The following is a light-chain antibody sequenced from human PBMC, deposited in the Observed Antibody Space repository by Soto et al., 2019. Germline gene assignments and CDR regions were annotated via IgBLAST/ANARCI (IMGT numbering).Light chain of an antibody. V-gene: IGKV3-20*01. CDR1: QSVSSNY. CDR2: GDA. Sequence: IVLTQSPGTLSLSPGERATLSCRASQSVSSNYLAWYQQKPGQAPRLLMFGDASRATGIPDRFSGSGSGTDFTLTISRLEPEDFAVYYCQQYGGSPYTFGQGTKLEIK. CDR3: QQYGGSPYT. J-gene: IGKJ2*01.